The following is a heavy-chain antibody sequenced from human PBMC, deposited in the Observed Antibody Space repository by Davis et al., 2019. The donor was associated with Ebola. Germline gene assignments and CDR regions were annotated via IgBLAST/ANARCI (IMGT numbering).Heavy chain of an antibody. Sequence: ASVPVSCKASGYTFTSYDINWVRQATAQGLEWMGWMNPNSGNTGYPQKFQGRVTMTRNTSISTAYMELSSLRSEDTAVYYCARASSSGWYVDFDLWGRGTLVTVSS. D-gene: IGHD6-19*01. V-gene: IGHV1-8*01. CDR1: GYTFTSYD. CDR2: MNPNSGNT. CDR3: ARASSSGWYVDFDL. J-gene: IGHJ2*01.